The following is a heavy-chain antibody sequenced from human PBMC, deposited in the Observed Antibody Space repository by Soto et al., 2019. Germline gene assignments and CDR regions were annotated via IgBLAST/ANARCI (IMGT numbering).Heavy chain of an antibody. D-gene: IGHD3-22*01. CDR2: ISGSGGST. Sequence: EVQLLESGGGLVQPGGSLRLSCAASGFTFSSYVMSWVRQAPGKGLEWVSAISGSGGSTYYGDSVKGRFTISRDNSKYTLYLQMNSLRAEDTAVYYCAKVRADYYDSSGPIDYWGQGTLVTVSS. CDR3: AKVRADYYDSSGPIDY. V-gene: IGHV3-23*01. CDR1: GFTFSSYV. J-gene: IGHJ4*02.